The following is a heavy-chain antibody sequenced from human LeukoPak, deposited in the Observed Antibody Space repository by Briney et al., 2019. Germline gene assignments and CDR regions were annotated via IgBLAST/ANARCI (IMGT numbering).Heavy chain of an antibody. Sequence: SGGSLRLSCVASGMNFTNYSMNWVRQGPGRGLEWLSFVSSWSTTFFYTDSVKGRFTISRDNSKNTLYLQMNSLRAEDTAVYYCAKALYGGSTTCFGYWGQGTLVTVSS. V-gene: IGHV3-48*01. CDR2: VSSWSTTF. CDR1: GMNFTNYS. J-gene: IGHJ4*02. D-gene: IGHD1-26*01. CDR3: AKALYGGSTTCFGY.